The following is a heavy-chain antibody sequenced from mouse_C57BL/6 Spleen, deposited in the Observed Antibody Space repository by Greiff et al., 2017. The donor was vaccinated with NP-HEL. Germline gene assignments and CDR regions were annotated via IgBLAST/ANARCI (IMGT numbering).Heavy chain of an antibody. V-gene: IGHV1-64*01. Sequence: QVQLQQPGAELVKPGASVKLSCKASGYTFTSYWMHWVKQRHGQGLEWIGMIHPNSGSTNYNEKCKNKATLPVDKSSSPAYMQLSSLTSEDSAVYYCAREYYDYGSYWGQGTLVTVSA. CDR2: IHPNSGST. CDR3: AREYYDYGSY. CDR1: GYTFTSYW. J-gene: IGHJ3*01. D-gene: IGHD2-4*01.